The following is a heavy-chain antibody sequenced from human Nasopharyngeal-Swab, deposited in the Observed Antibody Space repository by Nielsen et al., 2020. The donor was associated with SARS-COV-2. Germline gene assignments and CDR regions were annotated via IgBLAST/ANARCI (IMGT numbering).Heavy chain of an antibody. CDR1: GFTFSSYA. J-gene: IGHJ6*02. V-gene: IGHV3-30*04. D-gene: IGHD5/OR15-5a*01. CDR3: ARDGPSTYYYYGMDV. Sequence: GESLKISCAASGFTFSSYATHWVRQAPGKGLEWVAVISYDGSNKYYADSVKGRFTISRDNSKNTLYLQMNSLRAEDTAVYYCARDGPSTYYYYGMDVWGQGTTVTVSS. CDR2: ISYDGSNK.